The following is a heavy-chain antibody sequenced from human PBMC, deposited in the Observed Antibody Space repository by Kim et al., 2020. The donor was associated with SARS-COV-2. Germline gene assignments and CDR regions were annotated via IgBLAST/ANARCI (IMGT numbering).Heavy chain of an antibody. CDR2: IIPILNLV. V-gene: IGHV1-69*04. CDR1: GGTLSTFG. D-gene: IGHD3-10*01. Sequence: SVKVSCKPSGGTLSTFGFTWVRHAPGQGPEWMGRIIPILNLVNYAEKFQGRVTISADKSTKTVFLEVSNLRIEDTAVYFCARDGSETYGRLDSWGQGT. CDR3: ARDGSETYGRLDS. J-gene: IGHJ5*01.